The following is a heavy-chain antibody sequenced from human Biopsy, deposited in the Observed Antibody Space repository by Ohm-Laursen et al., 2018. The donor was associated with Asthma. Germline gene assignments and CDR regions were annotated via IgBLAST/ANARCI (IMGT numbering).Heavy chain of an antibody. CDR1: GFVFRSHA. D-gene: IGHD3-3*01. V-gene: IGHV3-30*18. J-gene: IGHJ4*02. CDR3: AKRRGYSDLTDFDH. Sequence: SLRLSCTASGFVFRSHAMHWVRQAPGKGLEWVAVVSYDGGVAHYADSMKGRFTISRDNAKSTLYLQMNRLRTDDTAVYYCAKRRGYSDLTDFDHWGQGTLVTVSS. CDR2: VSYDGGVA.